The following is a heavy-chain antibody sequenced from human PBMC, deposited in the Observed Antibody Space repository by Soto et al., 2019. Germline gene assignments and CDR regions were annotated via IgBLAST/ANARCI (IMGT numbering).Heavy chain of an antibody. CDR1: GFTFSNYA. CDR2: ISKDGSNK. D-gene: IGHD3-9*01. J-gene: IGHJ4*01. V-gene: IGHV3-30*18. Sequence: GGSLRLSCAVSGFTFSNYAMHWVRQAPGKGLEWVAVISKDGSNKYYGDFVKGRFTISRDSSKNTLYLQMNSLREEDTAVCYCAKETGPKGAFEYWGHGTLVTVSS. CDR3: AKETGPKGAFEY.